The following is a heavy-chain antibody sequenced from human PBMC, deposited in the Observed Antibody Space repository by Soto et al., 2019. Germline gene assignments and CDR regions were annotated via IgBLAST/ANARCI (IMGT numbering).Heavy chain of an antibody. J-gene: IGHJ5*02. CDR3: ARGRPLYGDYVGWFDP. V-gene: IGHV1-2*04. CDR1: GYTFTGYY. CDR2: INPNSGGT. D-gene: IGHD4-17*01. Sequence: QVQLVQSGAEVKKPGASVKVSCKASGYTFTGYYMHWVRQAPGQGLEWVGWINPNSGGTNYAQKFQGWVTMTRDTSISTAYMELSRLRSDDTAVYYCARGRPLYGDYVGWFDPWGQGTLVTVSS.